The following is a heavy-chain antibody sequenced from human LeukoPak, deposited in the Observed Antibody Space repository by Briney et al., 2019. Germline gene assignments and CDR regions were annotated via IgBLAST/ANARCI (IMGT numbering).Heavy chain of an antibody. V-gene: IGHV3-21*01. CDR3: ARAPRGTYYDFWSGYFPGLGDH. J-gene: IGHJ4*02. Sequence: GGSLRLSCAASGFTFSSYSMNWVRQAPGKGLEWVSSISSSSSYIYYADSVKGRFTISRDNAKNSLYLQMNSLRAEDTAVYYCARAPRGTYYDFWSGYFPGLGDHWGQGTLVTVSS. CDR1: GFTFSSYS. D-gene: IGHD3-3*01. CDR2: ISSSSSYI.